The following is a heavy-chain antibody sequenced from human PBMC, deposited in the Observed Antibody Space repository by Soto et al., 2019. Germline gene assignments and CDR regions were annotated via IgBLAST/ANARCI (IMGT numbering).Heavy chain of an antibody. J-gene: IGHJ6*02. CDR2: ISGSGGST. D-gene: IGHD5-12*01. V-gene: IGHV3-23*01. CDR1: GFTFSSYA. Sequence: PGGSLRLSCAASGFTFSSYAMSWVRQAPGKGLEWVSAISGSGGSTYYADSVKGRFTISRDNSKNTLYLQMNSLRAEDTAVYYCAKGGGYPPYYYYYYGMDVWGQGTTVTVS. CDR3: AKGGGYPPYYYYYYGMDV.